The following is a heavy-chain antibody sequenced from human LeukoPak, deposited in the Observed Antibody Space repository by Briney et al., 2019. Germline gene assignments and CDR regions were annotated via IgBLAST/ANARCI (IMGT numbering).Heavy chain of an antibody. CDR3: ARANHFDQYGENWFDP. V-gene: IGHV1-8*01. CDR2: MNPNSGNT. D-gene: IGHD3-9*01. Sequence: ASVKVSCKASGYTFTSYDINWVRQATGQGLEWMAWMNPNSGNTVYAQKFQGRVTMTRNTSISTAYMELSSLRSEDTAVYYCARANHFDQYGENWFDPWGQGTLVTVSS. CDR1: GYTFTSYD. J-gene: IGHJ5*02.